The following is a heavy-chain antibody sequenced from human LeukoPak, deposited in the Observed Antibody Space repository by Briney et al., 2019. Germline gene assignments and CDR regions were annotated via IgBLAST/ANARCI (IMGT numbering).Heavy chain of an antibody. J-gene: IGHJ4*02. CDR2: IFRIGST. CDR1: GFSITTGYY. Sequence: PSETLSLTCIVSGFSITTGYYWAWIRQPPGKGLEWIGTIFRIGSTYYNPSLKSRVTISADTSKNQFSLRLEAVTAADTAVYYCGRDIPTGYYDVWGQGTLVTVSS. V-gene: IGHV4-38-2*02. D-gene: IGHD3-9*01. CDR3: GRDIPTGYYDV.